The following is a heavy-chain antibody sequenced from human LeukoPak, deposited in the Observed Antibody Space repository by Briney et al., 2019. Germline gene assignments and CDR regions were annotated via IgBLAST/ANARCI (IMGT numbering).Heavy chain of an antibody. CDR3: ATRYCSGGSCYSGGDYGMDV. CDR1: GGTFSSYA. Sequence: SVKVSCKASGGTFSSYAISWVRQAPGQGPEWMGGIIPIFGTTNYAQNFQGRVTITADKSTSTAYMELSSLRSEDTAVYYCATRYCSGGSCYSGGDYGMDVWGKGTTVTVSS. D-gene: IGHD2-15*01. J-gene: IGHJ6*04. CDR2: IIPIFGTT. V-gene: IGHV1-69*06.